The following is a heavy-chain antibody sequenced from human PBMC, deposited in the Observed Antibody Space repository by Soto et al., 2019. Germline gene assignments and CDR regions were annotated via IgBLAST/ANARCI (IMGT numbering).Heavy chain of an antibody. CDR1: GGSVSSGSYY. CDR3: PRFGADSSGYYLDY. CDR2: IYYSGST. J-gene: IGHJ4*02. V-gene: IGHV4-61*01. Sequence: SETLSLTCTVSGGSVSSGSYYWSWIRQPPGKGLEWIGYIYYSGSTNYNPSLKSRVTISVDTSKNQFSLKLSSVTAADTAVYYCPRFGADSSGYYLDYWGQGTLVTVSS. D-gene: IGHD3-22*01.